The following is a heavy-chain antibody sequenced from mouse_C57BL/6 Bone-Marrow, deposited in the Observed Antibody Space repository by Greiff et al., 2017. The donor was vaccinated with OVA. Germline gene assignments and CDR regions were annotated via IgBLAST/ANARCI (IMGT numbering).Heavy chain of an antibody. CDR3: ARLTNYYGRGFWYFDV. Sequence: VQLQQSGPELVKPGASVKISCKASGYSFTDYNMNWVKQSNGKSLEWIGVINPNYGTTSYNQKFKGKATLTVDQSSSTAYMQLNSLTSEDSAVYYGARLTNYYGRGFWYFDVWGTGTTVTVSS. J-gene: IGHJ1*03. CDR1: GYSFTDYN. V-gene: IGHV1-39*01. D-gene: IGHD1-1*01. CDR2: INPNYGTT.